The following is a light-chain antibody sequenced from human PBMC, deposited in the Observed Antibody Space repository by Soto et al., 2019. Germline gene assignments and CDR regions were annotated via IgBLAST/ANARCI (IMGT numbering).Light chain of an antibody. Sequence: QSALTQAPSASGAPGQRVAISCSGSSSNIGNNFVYWYQQLPGTPPKLLIYRSNQRRSGVPDRFSGSKSGTSASLAISGRRSDDGADYYCAAWDDSLTGHFVFGAGTKVTVL. CDR2: RSN. CDR3: AAWDDSLTGHFV. J-gene: IGLJ1*01. V-gene: IGLV1-47*01. CDR1: SSNIGNNF.